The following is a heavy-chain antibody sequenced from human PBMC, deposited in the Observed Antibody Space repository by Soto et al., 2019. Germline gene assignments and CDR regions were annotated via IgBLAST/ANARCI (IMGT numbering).Heavy chain of an antibody. CDR1: GFTFSDYY. D-gene: IGHD6-6*01. CDR3: ASHPRYSSSSNY. J-gene: IGHJ4*02. CDR2: ISSSGSTI. Sequence: GGSLRLSCAASGFTFSDYYMSWIRQAPGKGLEWVSYISSSGSTIYYTDSVKGRFTISRDNAKNSLYLQMNSLRAEDTAVYYCASHPRYSSSSNYWGQGTLVTVSS. V-gene: IGHV3-11*01.